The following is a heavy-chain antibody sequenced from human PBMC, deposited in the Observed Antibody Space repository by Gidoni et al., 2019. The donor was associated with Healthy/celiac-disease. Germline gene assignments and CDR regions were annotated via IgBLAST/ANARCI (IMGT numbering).Heavy chain of an antibody. CDR3: ARDVDIVATYAFDI. V-gene: IGHV3-30-3*01. CDR2: ISYDGSNK. J-gene: IGHJ3*02. Sequence: QVQLVESGGGVVQPGRSLRLSCAASGFTFSSYAMHWVRQAPGKGLEWVAVISYDGSNKYYADSVKGRFTISRDNSKNTLYLQMNSLRAEDTAVYYCARDVDIVATYAFDIWGQGTMVTVSS. D-gene: IGHD5-12*01. CDR1: GFTFSSYA.